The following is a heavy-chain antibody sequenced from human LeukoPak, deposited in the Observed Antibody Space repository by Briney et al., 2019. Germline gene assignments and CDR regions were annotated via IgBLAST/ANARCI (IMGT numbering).Heavy chain of an antibody. CDR1: GCTFSSYA. V-gene: IGHV1-69*05. Sequence: SVKVSCKASGCTFSSYALSWVRQAPGQGLEWMGGINPNFGKANYAQKFQGRVTITTDESTSTAYMELSSLRSEDTAVYYCARVRDDSSGYPLYYYYYMDVWGKGTTVTVSS. CDR3: ARVRDDSSGYPLYYYYYMDV. D-gene: IGHD3-22*01. J-gene: IGHJ6*03. CDR2: INPNFGKA.